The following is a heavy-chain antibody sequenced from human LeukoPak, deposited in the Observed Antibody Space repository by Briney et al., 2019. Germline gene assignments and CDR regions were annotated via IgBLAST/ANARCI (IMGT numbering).Heavy chain of an antibody. J-gene: IGHJ6*02. CDR1: GGSISSGGYY. CDR3: ATYSSSAGMDV. CDR2: IYYSGST. D-gene: IGHD6-13*01. V-gene: IGHV4-31*03. Sequence: TPSLTCTLSGGSISSGGYYWSWIRQHPGKGLEWVGYIYYSGSTYYNPSLKSRVTISVDTSRNQFSLKLSCATAADTAVYYCATYSSSAGMDVWGQGTTVTVSS.